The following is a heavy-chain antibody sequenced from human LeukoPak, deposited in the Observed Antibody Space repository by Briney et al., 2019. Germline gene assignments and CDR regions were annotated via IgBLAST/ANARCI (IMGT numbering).Heavy chain of an antibody. CDR3: ARGGDIVVVPAADY. V-gene: IGHV4-30-2*01. D-gene: IGHD2-2*01. J-gene: IGHJ4*02. CDR2: IYHSGST. CDR1: GGSISSGGYY. Sequence: SQTLSLTCTVSGGSISSGGYYWSWIRQPPGKGLEWIGYIYHSGSTYYNPSLKSRVTISVDRSKNQFSLKLSSVTAADTAVYYCARGGDIVVVPAADYWGQGTLVTVSS.